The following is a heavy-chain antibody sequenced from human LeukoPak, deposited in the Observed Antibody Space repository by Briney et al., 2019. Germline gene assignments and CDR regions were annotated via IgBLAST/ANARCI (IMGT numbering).Heavy chain of an antibody. D-gene: IGHD3-10*01. CDR1: GGSISSDGYS. Sequence: SETLSLTCAVSGGSISSDGYSWSWMRQPPGKGLEWIGSIYYTGDTYYNPSLKSRVTISVDTSKNQFSLKLSSVTAADTAVYYCARLASGSGSYYNYPTYYYYYYMDVWGKGTTVTISS. J-gene: IGHJ6*03. CDR3: ARLASGSGSYYNYPTYYYYYYMDV. V-gene: IGHV4-30-4*07. CDR2: IYYTGDT.